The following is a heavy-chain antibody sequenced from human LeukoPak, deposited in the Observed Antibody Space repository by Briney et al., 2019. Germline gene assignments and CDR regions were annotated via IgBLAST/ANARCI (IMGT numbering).Heavy chain of an antibody. J-gene: IGHJ4*02. CDR2: IKEDGSEK. CDR3: ARDSSGYR. D-gene: IGHD3-22*01. V-gene: IGHV3-7*01. CDR1: GFTFSTYW. Sequence: GGSLRLSCAASGFTFSTYWMSWVRQAPGKGLEWVSNIKEDGSEKYYGDAAKRRFTISRDNANNSLYLEMNSLRVEDTAVYYCARDSSGYRWGEGTLVTVS.